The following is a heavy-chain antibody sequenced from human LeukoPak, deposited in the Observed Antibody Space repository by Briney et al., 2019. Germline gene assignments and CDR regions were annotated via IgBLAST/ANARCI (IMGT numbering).Heavy chain of an antibody. CDR3: ARTNTVAGPHY. J-gene: IGHJ4*02. Sequence: SETLSLTCTVSGGSISNYYWSWLRQPPGKGLEWIGYISYNGSTNYNPSLKSRVTISVDTSKNQFSLKLSSVTAADTAVYYCARTNTVAGPHYWGQGSLVSVSS. D-gene: IGHD6-19*01. V-gene: IGHV4-59*08. CDR2: ISYNGST. CDR1: GGSISNYY.